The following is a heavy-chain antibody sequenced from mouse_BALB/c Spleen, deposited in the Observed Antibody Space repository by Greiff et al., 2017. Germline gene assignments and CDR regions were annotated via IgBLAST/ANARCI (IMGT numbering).Heavy chain of an antibody. CDR3: TRSRGPSYAMDY. V-gene: IGHV1S81*02. Sequence: QVQLQQSGAELVKPGASVKLSCKASGYTFTSYYMYWVKQRPGQGLEWIGEINPSNGGTNFNEKFKSKATLTVDKSSSTAYMQLSSLTSEDSAVYYCTRSRGPSYAMDYWGQGTSVTVSS. CDR1: GYTFTSYY. CDR2: INPSNGGT. D-gene: IGHD3-3*01. J-gene: IGHJ4*01.